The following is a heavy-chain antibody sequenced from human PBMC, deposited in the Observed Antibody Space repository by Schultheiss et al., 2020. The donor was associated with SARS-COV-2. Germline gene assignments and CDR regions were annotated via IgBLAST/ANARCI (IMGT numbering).Heavy chain of an antibody. V-gene: IGHV1-8*01. CDR2: MNPNSGGT. J-gene: IGHJ4*02. Sequence: ASVKVSCKASGYTFTSYEINWVRQATGQGLEWMGWMNPNSGGTGYAQKFQGRVTMTRDTSISTAYMEVSSLRSEDTAVYYCARGYCSSTSCSSIGTTLAVARGRAPPDYWGQGTLVTVSS. CDR3: ARGYCSSTSCSSIGTTLAVARGRAPPDY. CDR1: GYTFTSYE. D-gene: IGHD2-2*01.